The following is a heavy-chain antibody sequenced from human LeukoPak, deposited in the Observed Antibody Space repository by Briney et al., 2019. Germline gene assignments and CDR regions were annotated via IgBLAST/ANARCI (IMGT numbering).Heavy chain of an antibody. CDR1: GFTFSSYG. J-gene: IGHJ4*02. V-gene: IGHV3-23*01. CDR3: AKDGAWLRFDD. CDR2: ISPGGPT. D-gene: IGHD5-12*01. Sequence: GESLRLSCAASGFTFSSYGMHWVRQAPGKGLEWVSGISPGGPTYYADSVKGRFTISRDDSKNTLYLQMKNLRAEDTAVYYCAKDGAWLRFDDWGQGILVSVSS.